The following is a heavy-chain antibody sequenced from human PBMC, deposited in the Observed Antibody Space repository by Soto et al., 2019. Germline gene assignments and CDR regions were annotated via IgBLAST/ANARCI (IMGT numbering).Heavy chain of an antibody. J-gene: IGHJ3*02. V-gene: IGHV5-10-1*01. Sequence: PWESLTISCTCSGYSFTRYWISWVRQMPGKGLEWMGRIDPSDSYTNYSPSFQGHVTISADKSISTAYLQWSSLKASDTAMYYCARRFVSGWDIWGQGTMVTVS. D-gene: IGHD6-19*01. CDR1: GYSFTRYW. CDR2: IDPSDSYT. CDR3: ARRFVSGWDI.